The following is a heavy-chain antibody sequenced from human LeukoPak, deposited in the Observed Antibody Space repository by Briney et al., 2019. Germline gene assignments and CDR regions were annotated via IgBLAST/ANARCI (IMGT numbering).Heavy chain of an antibody. D-gene: IGHD2-2*01. V-gene: IGHV4-61*05. J-gene: IGHJ1*01. CDR1: GGSISSSSYY. CDR3: ARLRVPTTLSGGYFQH. Sequence: SETLSLTCTVSGGSISSSSYYWGWIRQPPGKGLEWIGYIYYSGSTNYNPSLKSRVTISVDTSKNQFSLKLSSVTAADTAVYYCARLRVPTTLSGGYFQHWGQGTLVTVSS. CDR2: IYYSGST.